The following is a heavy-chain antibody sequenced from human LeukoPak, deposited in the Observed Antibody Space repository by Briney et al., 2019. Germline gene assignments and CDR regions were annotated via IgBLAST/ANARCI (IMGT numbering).Heavy chain of an antibody. CDR3: ARGGGIVGAIWDFDY. CDR1: GGSISSYY. Sequence: SETLSLTCTVSGGSISSYYWSWIRQPPGKGLEWIGEINHSGSTNYNPSLKSRVTISVDTSKNQFSLKLSSVTAADTAVYYCARGGGIVGAIWDFDYWGQGTLVTVSS. CDR2: INHSGST. V-gene: IGHV4-34*01. D-gene: IGHD1-26*01. J-gene: IGHJ4*02.